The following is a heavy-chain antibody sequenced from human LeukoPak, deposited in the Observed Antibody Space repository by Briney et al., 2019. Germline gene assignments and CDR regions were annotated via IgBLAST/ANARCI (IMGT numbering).Heavy chain of an antibody. J-gene: IGHJ4*02. Sequence: GSSVKFSCKASGYTFTSYGISWVRQAPGQGLEWMGWISAYNGNTKYAQTLQGRVTMTTDTSTSTVYMELRSLRSDDTAVYYCTSTGYSGHDPLHYWGRGTLVTVSS. V-gene: IGHV1-18*01. CDR3: TSTGYSGHDPLHY. CDR2: ISAYNGNT. CDR1: GYTFTSYG. D-gene: IGHD5-12*01.